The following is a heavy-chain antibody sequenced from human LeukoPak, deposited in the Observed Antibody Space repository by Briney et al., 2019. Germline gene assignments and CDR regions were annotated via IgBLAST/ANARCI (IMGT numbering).Heavy chain of an antibody. V-gene: IGHV3-9*01. CDR1: GFTFDDYA. J-gene: IGHJ4*02. CDR3: AKGLLAYCSGDCYSADY. D-gene: IGHD2-21*02. Sequence: PGRSLRLSCAASGFTFDDYAMHWVRQAPGKGLEWVSGISWNSGSIGYADSVKGRFTISRDNAKNSLYLQMNSLRAEDTALYYCAKGLLAYCSGDCYSADYWGQGTLVTVSS. CDR2: ISWNSGSI.